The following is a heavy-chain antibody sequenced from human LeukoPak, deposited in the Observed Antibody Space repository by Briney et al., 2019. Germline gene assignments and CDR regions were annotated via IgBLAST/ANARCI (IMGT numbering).Heavy chain of an antibody. Sequence: SETLSLTCTVSGGSISIYYWSWLRQPPGKALEWIGYIYFSGTTNYNPSLQSRVTISVDTTKNQFSLKLSSVTAADTAVYYCARTHDSSGYYSFGMDVWGQGTTVTVSS. CDR3: ARTHDSSGYYSFGMDV. D-gene: IGHD3-22*01. CDR1: GGSISIYY. J-gene: IGHJ6*02. CDR2: IYFSGTT. V-gene: IGHV4-59*08.